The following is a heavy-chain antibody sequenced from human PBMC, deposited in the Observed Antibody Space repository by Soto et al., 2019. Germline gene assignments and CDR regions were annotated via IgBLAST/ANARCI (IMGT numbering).Heavy chain of an antibody. J-gene: IGHJ4*02. V-gene: IGHV1-8*01. D-gene: IGHD3-10*01. Sequence: QVQLVQSGAEVKKPGASVKVSCKASGYTFTSYDINWVRQATGQGLEWMGWMNPNSGNTGYAQKFPGRVTMTRNTSISTAYMELSSLRSEDTAVYYCARSSSRVRGVIKSAIDYWGQGTLVTVSS. CDR2: MNPNSGNT. CDR1: GYTFTSYD. CDR3: ARSSSRVRGVIKSAIDY.